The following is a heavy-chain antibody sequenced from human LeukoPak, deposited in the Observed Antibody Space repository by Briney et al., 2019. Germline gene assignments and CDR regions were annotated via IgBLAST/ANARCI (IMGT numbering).Heavy chain of an antibody. Sequence: SETLSLTCTVSGYSISGGYYWGWIRQPPGKGLEWIGSIYHSGSTYYNPSLKSRVTISVDTSKNQFSLKLSSVTAADTAVYYCARGGGPLQSFDYWGQGTLVTVSS. D-gene: IGHD4-11*01. CDR2: IYHSGST. CDR1: GYSISGGYY. V-gene: IGHV4-38-2*02. J-gene: IGHJ4*02. CDR3: ARGGGPLQSFDY.